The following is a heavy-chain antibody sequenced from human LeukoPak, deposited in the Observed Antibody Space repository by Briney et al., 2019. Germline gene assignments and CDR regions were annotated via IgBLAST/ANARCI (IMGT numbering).Heavy chain of an antibody. Sequence: ASVKVSCKASGYTFTSYGISGVRQAPGQGLEWMGWISAYNGNTNYAQKLQGRVTMTTDTSTSTAYMELSSLRSEDTAVYYCATGTYYFGLNIFNIWGQGTMVTVSS. J-gene: IGHJ3*02. CDR3: ATGTYYFGLNIFNI. V-gene: IGHV1-18*01. CDR1: GYTFTSYG. CDR2: ISAYNGNT. D-gene: IGHD3-10*01.